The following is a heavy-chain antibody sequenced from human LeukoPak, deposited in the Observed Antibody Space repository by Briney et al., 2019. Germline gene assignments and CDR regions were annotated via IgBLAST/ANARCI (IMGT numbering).Heavy chain of an antibody. CDR3: ASLWFGESTFDY. CDR1: GGTFSSYA. V-gene: IGHV1-69*04. Sequence: SVKVSCKASGGTFSSYAISWVRQAPGQGLEWMGRIIPIFGIANYAQKFQGRVTITADKSTSTAYMELSSLRSEDTAVYYCASLWFGESTFDYWGQGTLVTVSS. J-gene: IGHJ4*02. D-gene: IGHD3-10*01. CDR2: IIPIFGIA.